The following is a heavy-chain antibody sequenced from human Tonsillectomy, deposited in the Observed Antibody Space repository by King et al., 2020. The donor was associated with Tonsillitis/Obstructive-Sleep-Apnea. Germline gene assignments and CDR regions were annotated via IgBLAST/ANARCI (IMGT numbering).Heavy chain of an antibody. D-gene: IGHD3-3*01. CDR2: ISGSGGST. CDR1: GFTFSSYA. Sequence: EVQLVESGGGLVQPGGSLRLSCAASGFTFSSYAMSWVHQAPGKGLEWVSAISGSGGSTSYADSLKGRFIISRDNSKNTLYLQINSLRAEDTAVYYCAKDWRYDFWSNYFDYWGQGTLVTVSS. CDR3: AKDWRYDFWSNYFDY. J-gene: IGHJ4*02. V-gene: IGHV3-23*04.